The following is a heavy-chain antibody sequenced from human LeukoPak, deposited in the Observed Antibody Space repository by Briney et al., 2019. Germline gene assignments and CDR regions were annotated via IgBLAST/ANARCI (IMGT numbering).Heavy chain of an antibody. V-gene: IGHV4-39*07. CDR1: GGSISSSSYY. J-gene: IGHJ4*02. Sequence: SETLSLTCTVSGGSISSSSYYWGWIRQPPGKGPEGIGSIYYSGSTYYNPSLKSRVTISVDTSKNQFSLKLSSVTAADTAVYYCARGDVLRFLEWLLYDYWGQGTLVTVSS. D-gene: IGHD3-3*01. CDR2: IYYSGST. CDR3: ARGDVLRFLEWLLYDY.